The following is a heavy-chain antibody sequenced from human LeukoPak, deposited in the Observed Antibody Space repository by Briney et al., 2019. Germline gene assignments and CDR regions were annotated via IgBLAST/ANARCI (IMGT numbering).Heavy chain of an antibody. CDR3: AKGDCSGVTCYRFDY. J-gene: IGHJ4*02. Sequence: GGSLRLSCAASGLTLSSYAMSWVRQAPGKGLEWVSGITGSGDNTYYADSVKGRFTVSRDNSKNTLFLQMNSLRAGDTAVYFCAKGDCSGVTCYRFDYWGQGTLVTVSS. D-gene: IGHD2-15*01. V-gene: IGHV3-23*01. CDR1: GLTLSSYA. CDR2: ITGSGDNT.